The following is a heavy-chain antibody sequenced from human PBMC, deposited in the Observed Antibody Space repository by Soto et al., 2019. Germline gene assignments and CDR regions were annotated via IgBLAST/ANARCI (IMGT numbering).Heavy chain of an antibody. CDR1: GGTFSSYA. Sequence: SVKVSCKASGGTFSSYAISWVRQAPGQGLEWMGGIIPIFGTANYAQKFQGRVTITADESTSTAYMELSSLRSEDTAVYYCARLGSIVGATDFDYWGQGTLVTVSS. D-gene: IGHD1-26*01. CDR3: ARLGSIVGATDFDY. J-gene: IGHJ4*02. V-gene: IGHV1-69*13. CDR2: IIPIFGTA.